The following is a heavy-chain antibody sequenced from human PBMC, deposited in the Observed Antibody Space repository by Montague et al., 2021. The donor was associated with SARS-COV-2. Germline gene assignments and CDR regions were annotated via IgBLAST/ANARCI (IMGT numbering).Heavy chain of an antibody. V-gene: IGHV4-31*03. CDR2: IYYTGGT. CDR1: GGSISSANYY. D-gene: IGHD1-14*01. J-gene: IGHJ3*02. Sequence: TLSLTCTVSGGSISSANYYWNWIRQNPGKGLEWIGYIYYTGGTHYNPSLESRLTMSIDTSKSQFSLRLSSVTAADTAVYYCARGNITPSGFDIWGQGTVVTVSS. CDR3: ARGNITPSGFDI.